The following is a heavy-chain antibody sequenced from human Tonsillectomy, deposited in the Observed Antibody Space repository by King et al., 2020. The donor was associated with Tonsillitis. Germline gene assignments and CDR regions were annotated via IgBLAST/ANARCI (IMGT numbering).Heavy chain of an antibody. J-gene: IGHJ6*02. Sequence: VQLVEAGGGVVQPGGSLSLSCAASGFTFSTYGMHGVRQAPGKGLEGGAFIRYDGSNKYYADSVKGRFTISRDNSKNTLSLQMNTLRAEDTAVYYCAKELDYRYYAYIDYDYDYYGLDVWGQGTTVTVSS. D-gene: IGHD4-11*01. CDR2: IRYDGSNK. V-gene: IGHV3-30*02. CDR1: GFTFSTYG. CDR3: AKELDYRYYAYIDYDYDYYGLDV.